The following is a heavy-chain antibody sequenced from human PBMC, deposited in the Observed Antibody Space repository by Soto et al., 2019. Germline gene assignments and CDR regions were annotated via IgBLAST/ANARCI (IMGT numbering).Heavy chain of an antibody. J-gene: IGHJ6*02. V-gene: IGHV4-31*03. CDR2: IYYSGST. D-gene: IGHD2-21*02. CDR3: ARVCGGDCHDGMDV. Sequence: QVQLQESGPGLVKPSQTLSLTCTVSGGSISSGGYYWSWIRQHPGKGLEWIGYIYYSGSTYYNPSLXXXGXXTVDTSKKQCSLKLSSVTAAGTAVDHCARVCGGDCHDGMDVWGQGTTVTVSS. CDR1: GGSISSGGYY.